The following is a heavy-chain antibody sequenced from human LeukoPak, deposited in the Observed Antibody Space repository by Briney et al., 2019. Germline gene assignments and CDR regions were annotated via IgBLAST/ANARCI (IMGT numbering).Heavy chain of an antibody. V-gene: IGHV3-53*01. D-gene: IGHD6-13*01. CDR2: IYSGGST. CDR3: ARGTSSWYYFDY. J-gene: IGHJ4*02. Sequence: AGGSLRLSCAASGFTVSSNYMSWVRQAPGKGLEWVSVIYSGGSTYYADSVKGRFTISRDNSKNTLYLQMNSLRAEDTAVYYCARGTSSWYYFDYWGQGTLVTVSS. CDR1: GFTVSSNY.